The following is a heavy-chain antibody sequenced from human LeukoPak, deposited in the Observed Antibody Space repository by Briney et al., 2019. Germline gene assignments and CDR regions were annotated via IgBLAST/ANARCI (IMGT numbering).Heavy chain of an antibody. V-gene: IGHV1-8*03. CDR3: ARGVTFYHFWSGYDY. D-gene: IGHD3-3*01. CDR1: GYTFTSYD. Sequence: ASVKVSCKASGYTFTSYDINWVRQATGQGLEWMGWMNPNSGNTGYAQKFQGRVTITRNTSISTAYMEPSSLRSEDTAVYYCARGVTFYHFWSGYDYWGQGTLVTVPS. CDR2: MNPNSGNT. J-gene: IGHJ4*02.